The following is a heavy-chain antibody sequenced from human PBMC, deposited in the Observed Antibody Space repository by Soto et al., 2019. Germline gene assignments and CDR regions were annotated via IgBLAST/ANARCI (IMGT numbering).Heavy chain of an antibody. CDR2: ISSGGSTI. D-gene: IGHD3-22*01. Sequence: PGGSLRLSCAASGFTFSDYYMSWFRQAPGKGLEWVSYISSGGSTIYYADSVKGRFTISRDNSKNSLYLQMNSLRSEDTAVYYCARALRLGLRGVLVLGYWGQGTLVTVSS. V-gene: IGHV3-11*01. CDR1: GFTFSDYY. CDR3: ARALRLGLRGVLVLGY. J-gene: IGHJ4*02.